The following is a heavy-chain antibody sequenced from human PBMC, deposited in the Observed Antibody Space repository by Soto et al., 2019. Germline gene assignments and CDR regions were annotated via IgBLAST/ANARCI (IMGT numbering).Heavy chain of an antibody. J-gene: IGHJ4*02. CDR1: GFTFSSYG. CDR2: ISYDGSNT. CDR3: AKEGGLSGSYYISSSYYFDY. D-gene: IGHD1-26*01. Sequence: SVGGVVPPGRSLRLSCVASGFTFSSYGMHWVRQAPGKGLEWVAIISYDGSNTYYADSVKGRFTISRDNSKNTLYLQMNSLRAEDTSVYYCAKEGGLSGSYYISSSYYFDYWGQGTLVTVSS. V-gene: IGHV3-30*18.